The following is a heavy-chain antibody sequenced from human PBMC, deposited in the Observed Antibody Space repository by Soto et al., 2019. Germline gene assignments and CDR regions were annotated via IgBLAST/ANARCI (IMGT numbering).Heavy chain of an antibody. Sequence: ASVKVSCKASGYTFTVYYMHWVRQAPGQGLEWMGWINPNSGGTNYAQKFQGWVTMTRDTSISTAYMEPSRLRSDDTAVYYCARDCGYGDYYFDYWGQGTLVTVS. CDR3: ARDCGYGDYYFDY. CDR1: GYTFTVYY. D-gene: IGHD4-17*01. J-gene: IGHJ4*02. V-gene: IGHV1-2*04. CDR2: INPNSGGT.